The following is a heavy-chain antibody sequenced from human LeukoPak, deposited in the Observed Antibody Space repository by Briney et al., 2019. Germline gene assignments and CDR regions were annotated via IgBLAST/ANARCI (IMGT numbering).Heavy chain of an antibody. Sequence: SQTLSLTCAISGDTVSSNSAAWNWIRQSPSRGLEWLGKTYFRSKWYNDYAESVKGRISINPDTSKNQFSLQLNSVNPEDTAVYYCANFYLDNWSQGSLVTVSS. D-gene: IGHD2/OR15-2a*01. CDR1: GDTVSSNSAA. V-gene: IGHV6-1*01. CDR2: TYFRSKWYN. CDR3: ANFYLDN. J-gene: IGHJ4*02.